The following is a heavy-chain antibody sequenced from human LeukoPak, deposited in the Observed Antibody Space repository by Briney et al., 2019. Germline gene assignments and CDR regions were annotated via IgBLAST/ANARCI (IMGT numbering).Heavy chain of an antibody. CDR2: IIPILGIA. J-gene: IGHJ4*02. V-gene: IGHV1-69*04. Sequence: SVKVSCKASGGTFSSYAISWVRQAPGQGLEWMGRIIPILGIANYAQKFQGRVTITADKSTSTAYMELSSLRSEDTAVYYCAREGTATTFFDYWGQGTLVTVSS. CDR1: GGTFSSYA. D-gene: IGHD4-17*01. CDR3: AREGTATTFFDY.